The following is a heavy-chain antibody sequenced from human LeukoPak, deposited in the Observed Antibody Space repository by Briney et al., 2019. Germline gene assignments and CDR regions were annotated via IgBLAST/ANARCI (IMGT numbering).Heavy chain of an antibody. CDR2: ISSSSSYI. CDR1: GFTFSSYS. V-gene: IGHV3-21*01. J-gene: IGHJ6*03. Sequence: GGTLRLSCAASGFTFSSYSMNWVRQAPGKGLEWVSSISSSSSYIYYADSVKGRFTISRDNAKNSLYLQMNSLRAEDTAVYYCARYCSSTSCSSYYYYYMDVWGKGTTVTVSS. D-gene: IGHD2-2*01. CDR3: ARYCSSTSCSSYYYYYMDV.